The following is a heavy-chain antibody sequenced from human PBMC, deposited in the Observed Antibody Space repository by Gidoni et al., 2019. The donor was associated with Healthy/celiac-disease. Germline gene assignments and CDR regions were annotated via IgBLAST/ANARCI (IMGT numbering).Heavy chain of an antibody. CDR3: ARDHYGGSYFDY. CDR1: GVTFSSYG. D-gene: IGHD3-16*01. Sequence: QVQLVESGGGVVQPGRSLRLSCAAAGVTFSSYGMHWVRQAPGKGLGWVAVIWYDGSTKYYADSVKGRFTISRDNSKNTLYLQMNSLRAEDTAVYYCARDHYGGSYFDYWGQGPLVTVSS. V-gene: IGHV3-33*01. J-gene: IGHJ4*02. CDR2: IWYDGSTK.